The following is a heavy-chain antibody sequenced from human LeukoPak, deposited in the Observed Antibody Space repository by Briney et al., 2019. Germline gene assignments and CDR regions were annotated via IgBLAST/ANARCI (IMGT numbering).Heavy chain of an antibody. CDR2: XXYSXST. Sequence: PQTLSLTCTVSGGSISSGDYYWSWIRQLPGKGLEWXXXXXYSXSTYYNPSLXSRITISIDTSKNQFSLELSSVTAADTAVYYXARGIYRVRGXXGXFDYWGQGTLVPVSS. V-gene: IGHV4-31*03. D-gene: IGHD2/OR15-2a*01. CDR1: GGSISSGDYY. CDR3: ARGIYRVRGXXGXFDY. J-gene: IGHJ4*02.